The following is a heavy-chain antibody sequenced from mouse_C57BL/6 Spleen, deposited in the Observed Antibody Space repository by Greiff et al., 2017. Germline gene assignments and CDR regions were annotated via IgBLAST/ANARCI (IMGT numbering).Heavy chain of an antibody. CDR2: ISYDGSN. CDR1: GYSITSGYY. D-gene: IGHD2-4*01. Sequence: ESGPGLVKPSQSLSLTCSVTGYSITSGYYWNWIRQFPGNKLEWMGYISYDGSNNYNPSLKNRISITRDTSKNQFFLKLNSLTTEDTATYYCARGYDYDWFAYWGQGTLVTVSA. V-gene: IGHV3-6*01. CDR3: ARGYDYDWFAY. J-gene: IGHJ3*01.